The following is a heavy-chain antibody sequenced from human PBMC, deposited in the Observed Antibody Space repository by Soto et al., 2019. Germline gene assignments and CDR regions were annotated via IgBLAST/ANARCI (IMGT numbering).Heavy chain of an antibody. D-gene: IGHD1-1*01. CDR1: GLTVSGKKY. Sequence: DVQLVESGGGLMQPGESLRLSCAASGLTVSGKKYVAWVRQAPGKGLEWVSALYDVDGSFYSDSVKGRFTTSSDSSKTTFYLQRNALSPANRAVYNCATWNNREQAYDVGGKGTTVPFSS. J-gene: IGHJ3*01. CDR2: LYDVDGS. CDR3: ATWNNREQAYDV. V-gene: IGHV3-53*01.